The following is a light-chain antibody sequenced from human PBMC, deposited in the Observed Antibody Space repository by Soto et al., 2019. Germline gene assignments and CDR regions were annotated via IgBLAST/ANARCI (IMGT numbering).Light chain of an antibody. CDR3: HQFGHSPPDT. Sequence: EIVLTQSPGTLSLSPGERATLSCSASQSLSTTYLAWYQQKPGQAPRLLIYGASSRAPDISDRFSGSGSGTDFTLTISRLEPEDFAVYYCHQFGHSPPDTFGQGTKLEIK. CDR2: GAS. J-gene: IGKJ2*01. V-gene: IGKV3-20*01. CDR1: QSLSTTY.